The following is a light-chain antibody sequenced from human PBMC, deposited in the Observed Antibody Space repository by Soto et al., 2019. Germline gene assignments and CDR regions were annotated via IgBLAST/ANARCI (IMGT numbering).Light chain of an antibody. Sequence: EIVLTQSPGTLSLSPGERATLSCRASQSVSSNNLAWYQQRPGQAPRVVIYGASTRATGIPERFSGSGSGTDFTLTISRLEPADFAVYYCQLYGRSPFTFGPGTKVDIK. V-gene: IGKV3-20*01. CDR3: QLYGRSPFT. CDR2: GAS. CDR1: QSVSSNN. J-gene: IGKJ3*01.